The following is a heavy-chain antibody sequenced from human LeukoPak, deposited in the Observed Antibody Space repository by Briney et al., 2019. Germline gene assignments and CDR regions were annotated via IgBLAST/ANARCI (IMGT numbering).Heavy chain of an antibody. CDR3: ARHVTISGPYDASDI. CDR1: GDSISSYY. J-gene: IGHJ3*02. D-gene: IGHD5-24*01. V-gene: IGHV4-59*08. Sequence: SETLSLTCTVSGDSISSYYWSWVRQPPGKGLEWIGYIYYSGGTDYNPSLKSRVTISVDTSKNQFSLKLRSVTAADTAVYYCARHVTISGPYDASDIWGQGTMVTVSP. CDR2: IYYSGGT.